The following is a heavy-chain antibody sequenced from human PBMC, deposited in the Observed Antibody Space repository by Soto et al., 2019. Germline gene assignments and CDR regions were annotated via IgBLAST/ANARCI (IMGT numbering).Heavy chain of an antibody. CDR1: GFTFHNYA. Sequence: EVQLVESGGGLVQPGRSLRLSCAASGFTFHNYAMHWVRQAPGKGLEWVAGISWNSGNIDFVDSVKGRFTISRDNAKNSLYLQMNSLRPEDTAVYYCAKDPYETLTGYNNWFDPWGQGTLVTVSS. CDR2: ISWNSGNI. D-gene: IGHD3-9*01. J-gene: IGHJ5*02. CDR3: AKDPYETLTGYNNWFDP. V-gene: IGHV3-9*01.